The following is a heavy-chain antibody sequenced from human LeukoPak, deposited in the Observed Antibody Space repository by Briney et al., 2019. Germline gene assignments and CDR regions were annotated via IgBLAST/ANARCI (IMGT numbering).Heavy chain of an antibody. CDR2: IWYDGSNK. D-gene: IGHD3-10*01. J-gene: IGHJ6*02. CDR3: AREFSELHYYYGMDV. CDR1: GFTFSSYG. Sequence: PGKSLRLSCVASGFTFSSYGMHWVRQAPGKGLEWVAVIWYDGSNKYYTDSVKGRFTISRDNSKNTLYLQMNSLRAEDTAVYYCAREFSELHYYYGMDVWGQGTTVTVSS. V-gene: IGHV3-33*08.